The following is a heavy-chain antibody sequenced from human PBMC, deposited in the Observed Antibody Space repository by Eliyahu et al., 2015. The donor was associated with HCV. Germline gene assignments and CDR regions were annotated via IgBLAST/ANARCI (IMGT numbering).Heavy chain of an antibody. CDR2: ISSSSSYI. V-gene: IGHV3-21*01. D-gene: IGHD1-1*01. CDR3: ARGLDTLDY. J-gene: IGHJ4*02. CDR1: GFTFSSYS. Sequence: EVQLVESGGGLVKPGGSLRLSCAASGFTFSSYSMNWVRQAPGKGLGWVSSISSSSSYIYYADSVKGRFTISRDNAKNSLYLQMNSLRAEDTAVYYCARGLDTLDYWGQGILVTVSS.